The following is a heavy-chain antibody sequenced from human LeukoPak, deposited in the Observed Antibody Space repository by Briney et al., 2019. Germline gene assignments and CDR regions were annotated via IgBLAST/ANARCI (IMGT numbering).Heavy chain of an antibody. CDR3: ARSYYSDNSAYYYLDAFDI. CDR1: GGSISSGGYY. V-gene: IGHV4-61*08. Sequence: SETLSLTCTVSGGSISSGGYYWSWIRQPPGKGLEWIAYIYHTGSTNYNPSLKSRVTISGDTSKNQFSLKLSSVTAADTAVYYCARSYYSDNSAYYYLDAFDIWGQGTMVTVSS. D-gene: IGHD3-22*01. CDR2: IYHTGST. J-gene: IGHJ3*02.